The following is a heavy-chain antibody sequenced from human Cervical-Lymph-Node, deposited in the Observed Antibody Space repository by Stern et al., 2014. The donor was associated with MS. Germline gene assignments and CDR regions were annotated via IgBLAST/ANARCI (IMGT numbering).Heavy chain of an antibody. Sequence: QVQLGQSGAEVKKPGSSVNVSCKASGGTFSSSAISWVRQAPGQGLEWMGGIIPIFGTTNYAQKFQGRVTITADGSTSTAYMELSSLRSEDTAIYYCATERSNSGWYYFDYWGQGTLVTVSS. J-gene: IGHJ4*02. CDR3: ATERSNSGWYYFDY. D-gene: IGHD6-19*01. V-gene: IGHV1-69*01. CDR2: IIPIFGTT. CDR1: GGTFSSSA.